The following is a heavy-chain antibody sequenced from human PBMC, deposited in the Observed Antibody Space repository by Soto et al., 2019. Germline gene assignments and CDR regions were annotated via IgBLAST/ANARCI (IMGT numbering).Heavy chain of an antibody. J-gene: IGHJ5*02. CDR3: ARGGPVIIPAATNWFDP. Sequence: QVQLVQSGAEVKKPGSSVKVSCKSSGGGFNSYSISWVRQAPGQGLEWMAVIIPIFGTPTYAQKFQGRVTITADKSTSTAYMEVSRLTSEDTAVYYCARGGPVIIPAATNWFDPWGQGTLVTVSS. D-gene: IGHD6-25*01. CDR1: GGGFNSYS. CDR2: IIPIFGTP. V-gene: IGHV1-69*06.